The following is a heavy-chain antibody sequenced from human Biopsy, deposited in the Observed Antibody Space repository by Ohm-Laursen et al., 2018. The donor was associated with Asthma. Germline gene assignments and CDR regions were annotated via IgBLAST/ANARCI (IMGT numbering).Heavy chain of an antibody. V-gene: IGHV1-18*04. CDR2: ISAYNGNT. Sequence: SVKVSCKASGYTFTSYGISWVRQAPGQGLECMGWISAYNGNTNYAQKLQGRVTMTTDTSTSTAYMELRSLRSDDTAVYYCAREAYDILTGYYGGGGMDVWGQGTTVTVS. CDR1: GYTFTSYG. D-gene: IGHD3-9*01. CDR3: AREAYDILTGYYGGGGMDV. J-gene: IGHJ6*02.